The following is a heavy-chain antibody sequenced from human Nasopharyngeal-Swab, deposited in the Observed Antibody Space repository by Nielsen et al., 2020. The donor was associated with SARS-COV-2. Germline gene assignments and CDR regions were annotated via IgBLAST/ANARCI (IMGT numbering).Heavy chain of an antibody. V-gene: IGHV4-59*08. CDR3: ARHSSSSLSPSFDYYYGMDV. Sequence: ESLKISCTVSGGSISSYYWSWIRQPPGKGLEWIGYIYYSGSTNYNPSLKSRVTISVDTSKNQFSLKLSSVTAADTAVYYCARHSSSSLSPSFDYYYGMDVWGQGTTVTVSS. D-gene: IGHD6-6*01. CDR1: GGSISSYY. CDR2: IYYSGST. J-gene: IGHJ6*02.